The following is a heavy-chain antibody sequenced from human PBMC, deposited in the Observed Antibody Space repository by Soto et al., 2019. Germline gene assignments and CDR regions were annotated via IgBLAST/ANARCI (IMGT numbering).Heavy chain of an antibody. J-gene: IGHJ4*02. CDR1: GFTFSSYS. CDR2: ISSSSRTK. V-gene: IGHV3-48*01. CDR3: AREGVGARDVTDY. D-gene: IGHD1-26*01. Sequence: EVQLVESGGGLVQPGGSLRLSCAASGFTFSSYSMNWVRQAPGKGLEWLSYISSSSRTKYYADSVKGRFTISRDNAKKSMELEMNSPRAEDTGGEYRAREGVGARDVTDYWGQGTLVTVSS.